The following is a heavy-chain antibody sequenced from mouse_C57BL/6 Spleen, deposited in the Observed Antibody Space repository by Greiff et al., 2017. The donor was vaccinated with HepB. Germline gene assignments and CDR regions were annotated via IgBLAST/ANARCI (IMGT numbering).Heavy chain of an antibody. CDR2: ISSGSSTI. CDR1: GFTFSDYG. Sequence: EVQRVESGGGLVKPGGSLKLSCAASGFTFSDYGMHWVRQAPEKGLEWVAYISSGSSTIYYADTVKGRFTISRDNAKNTLFLQMTSLRAEDTAMYYCASGSGAEFNFDVGGKGPTVTVSS. J-gene: IGHJ1*03. D-gene: IGHD1-3*01. V-gene: IGHV5-17*01. CDR3: ASGSGAEFNFDV.